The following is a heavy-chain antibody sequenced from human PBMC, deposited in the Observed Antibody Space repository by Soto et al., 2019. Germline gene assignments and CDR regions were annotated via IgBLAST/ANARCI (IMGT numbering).Heavy chain of an antibody. Sequence: SETLSLTCTVSGGSISSGDYYWSWIRQPPGKGLEWIGYIYYSGSTYYNPSLKSRVTISVDTSKNQFSLKLSSVTAADTAVYYCARWEQQPRALYYFDYWGQGTLVTVAS. CDR2: IYYSGST. CDR3: ARWEQQPRALYYFDY. D-gene: IGHD6-13*01. J-gene: IGHJ4*02. CDR1: GGSISSGDYY. V-gene: IGHV4-30-4*01.